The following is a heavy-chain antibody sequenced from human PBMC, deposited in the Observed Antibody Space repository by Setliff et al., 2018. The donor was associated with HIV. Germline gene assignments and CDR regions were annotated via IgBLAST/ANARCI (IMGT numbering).Heavy chain of an antibody. CDR2: INTVNGNT. Sequence: ASVKVSCKASGYTFTRNAMHWVRQAPGQRLEWMGWINTVNGNTKYSQKFQGRVTITRDTSASTVYMELSSLRSGDTAVYYCARDLNSGDYPHWFDPWGQGTLVTGSS. CDR1: GYTFTRNA. CDR3: ARDLNSGDYPHWFDP. D-gene: IGHD4-17*01. J-gene: IGHJ5*02. V-gene: IGHV1-3*04.